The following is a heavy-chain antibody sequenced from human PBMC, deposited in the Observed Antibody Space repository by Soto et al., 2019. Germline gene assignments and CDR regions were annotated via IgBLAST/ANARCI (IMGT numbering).Heavy chain of an antibody. Sequence: QVQLVESGGGVVQPGRSLRLSCAASGFTFSSYAMHWVRQAPGKGLEWVAVISYDGSNKYYADSVKGRFTISRDNSKNTLYLQMNSLRAEDTAVYYCAREGILMVPPSAYFDYWGQGTLVTVSS. CDR3: AREGILMVPPSAYFDY. CDR2: ISYDGSNK. D-gene: IGHD2-8*02. V-gene: IGHV3-30-3*01. CDR1: GFTFSSYA. J-gene: IGHJ4*02.